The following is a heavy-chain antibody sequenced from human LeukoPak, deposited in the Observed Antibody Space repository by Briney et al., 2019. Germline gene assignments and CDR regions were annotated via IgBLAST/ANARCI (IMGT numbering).Heavy chain of an antibody. CDR2: INHSGST. J-gene: IGHJ3*02. Sequence: SETLSLTCAVYGGSFSGYYWSWIRQPPGKGLEWIGEINHSGSTNYNPSLKSRVTISVDTSKNQFSLKLSSVTAADTAVYYCARHRNSGSYQPLEAFDIWGQGTMVTVSS. CDR1: GGSFSGYY. V-gene: IGHV4-34*01. CDR3: ARHRNSGSYQPLEAFDI. D-gene: IGHD1-26*01.